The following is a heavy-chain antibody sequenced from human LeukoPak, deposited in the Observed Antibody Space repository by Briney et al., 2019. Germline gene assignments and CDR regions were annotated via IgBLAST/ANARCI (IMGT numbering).Heavy chain of an antibody. CDR2: IYTSGST. CDR1: GGSISSYY. D-gene: IGHD3-10*01. V-gene: IGHV4-4*07. CDR3: ARAGWFGELYGPLDF. J-gene: IGHJ4*02. Sequence: SETLSLTCTVSGGSISSYYWSWIRQPAGKGLEWIGRIYTSGSTNYNPSLKSRVIISVDPSKNQFSLKLTSVIAADTSVYYCARAGWFGELYGPLDFWGQGALVTVSS.